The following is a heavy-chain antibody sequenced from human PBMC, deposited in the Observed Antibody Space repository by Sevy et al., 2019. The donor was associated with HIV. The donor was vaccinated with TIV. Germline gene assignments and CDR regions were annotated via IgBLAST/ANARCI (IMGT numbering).Heavy chain of an antibody. D-gene: IGHD3-16*01. CDR2: ISGSGGSK. Sequence: WGSLTLSCAASGFTFSSYAMSWVRQAPGKGLEWVSVISGSGGSKYYADSVKGRFTISRDNSKNTLYLQMNSLRAEDTAVYYCAKREGDDAFDIWGQGTMVTVSS. CDR1: GFTFSSYA. V-gene: IGHV3-23*01. J-gene: IGHJ3*02. CDR3: AKREGDDAFDI.